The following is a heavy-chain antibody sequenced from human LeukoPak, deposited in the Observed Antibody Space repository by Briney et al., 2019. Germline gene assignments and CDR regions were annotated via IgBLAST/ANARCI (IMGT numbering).Heavy chain of an antibody. J-gene: IGHJ4*02. CDR3: ARGVNSGYFDY. V-gene: IGHV4-59*01. D-gene: IGHD1-26*01. CDR2: IHYSGST. CDR1: GGSISSNY. Sequence: SETLSLPCTVSGGSISSNYWSWIRQPPGKGLEWIGYIHYSGSTNYNPSLKSRVTISVDTSKNQFSLKLSSVTAADTAVYCCARGVNSGYFDYCGQGTLVTVSS.